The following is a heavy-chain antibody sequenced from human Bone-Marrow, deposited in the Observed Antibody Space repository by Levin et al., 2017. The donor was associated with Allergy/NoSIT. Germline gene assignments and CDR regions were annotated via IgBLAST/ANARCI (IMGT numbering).Heavy chain of an antibody. V-gene: IGHV4-59*01. D-gene: IGHD3-10*01. CDR1: GDSLTSNF. CDR2: VFDSGST. CDR3: ARMSTFGDYVDY. J-gene: IGHJ4*02. Sequence: NASETLSLTCNVSGDSLTSNFWNWIRQPPGKGLEWIGYVFDSGSTNYNPSLKSRVSISLDTSNNQFSLSLRSVTAADTAFYYCARMSTFGDYVDYWGQGTLVTVSS.